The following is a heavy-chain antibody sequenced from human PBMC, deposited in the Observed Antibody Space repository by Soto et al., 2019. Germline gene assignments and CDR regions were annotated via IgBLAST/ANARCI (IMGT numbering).Heavy chain of an antibody. V-gene: IGHV1-24*01. Sequence: ASVKVSCKVSGYTLTELSMHWVRQAPGKGLEWMGGFDPEDGETIYAQKFQGRVTMTEDTSTDTADMELSSLSSKDTAVEYCATPLLRYFAWSPHYYYYGMAVWGQGTTVTVSS. CDR2: FDPEDGET. J-gene: IGHJ6*02. CDR3: ATPLLRYFAWSPHYYYYGMAV. CDR1: GYTLTELS. D-gene: IGHD3-9*01.